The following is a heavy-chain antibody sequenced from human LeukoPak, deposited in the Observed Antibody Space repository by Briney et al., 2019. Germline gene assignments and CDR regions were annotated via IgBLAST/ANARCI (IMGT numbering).Heavy chain of an antibody. J-gene: IGHJ4*02. CDR3: VKDRSIAAPNNDFFDS. CDR2: IYGGGST. CDR1: GFTVSSNY. D-gene: IGHD6-6*01. Sequence: GGSLRLSCAASGFTVSSNYMSWVRQAPGKGLEWVSVIYGGGSTYYADSVKGRFTISRDNSKNTLYLQMSSLRADDTAVYYCVKDRSIAAPNNDFFDSWGQGALVTVSS. V-gene: IGHV3-53*05.